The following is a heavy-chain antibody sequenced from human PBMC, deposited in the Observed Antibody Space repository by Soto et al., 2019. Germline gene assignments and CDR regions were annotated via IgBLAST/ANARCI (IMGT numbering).Heavy chain of an antibody. V-gene: IGHV1-46*01. J-gene: IGHJ3*02. Sequence: ASVKVSCKASGYTFTSYYMHWVRQAPGQGLEWMGIINPSGGSTSYAQKFQGRVTMTRDTSTSTVYMELSSLRSEDTAVYYCAKSTTVTMEALDIWGQGTMVTVSS. D-gene: IGHD4-17*01. CDR1: GYTFTSYY. CDR3: AKSTTVTMEALDI. CDR2: INPSGGST.